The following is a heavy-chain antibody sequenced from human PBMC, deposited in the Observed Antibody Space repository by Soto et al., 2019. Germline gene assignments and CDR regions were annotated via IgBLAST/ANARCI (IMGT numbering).Heavy chain of an antibody. CDR3: ARTDGSGVRWFDP. CDR1: GGTFSSYT. V-gene: IGHV1-69*02. CDR2: IIPILGIA. Sequence: ASVKVSCKASGGTFSSYTISWVRQAPGQGLEWMGRIIPILGIANYAQKFQGRVTITADKSTSTAYMELSSLRSEDTAVYYCARTDGSGVRWFDPWGQGTLVTVSS. D-gene: IGHD3-10*01. J-gene: IGHJ5*02.